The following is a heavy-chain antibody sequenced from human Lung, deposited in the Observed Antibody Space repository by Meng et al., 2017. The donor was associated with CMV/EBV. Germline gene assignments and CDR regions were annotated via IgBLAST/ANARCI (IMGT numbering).Heavy chain of an antibody. CDR3: ARVGAGGGVGI. J-gene: IGHJ4*03. V-gene: IGHV3-48*03. CDR2: ISGSGRNAI. D-gene: IGHD3-16*01. Sequence: GESXKISCEASGYSFSNYDMNWVRQAPGKGLEWVSYISGSGRNAIYYADSVRGGSTISRHSDKNSLYLKLNSLGAEDTAVYYCARVGAGGGVGIWGQGTLVTVSS. CDR1: GYSFSNYD.